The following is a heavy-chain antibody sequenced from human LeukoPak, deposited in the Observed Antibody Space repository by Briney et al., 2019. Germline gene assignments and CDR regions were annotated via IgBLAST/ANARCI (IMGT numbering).Heavy chain of an antibody. D-gene: IGHD2-15*01. CDR3: AKGVAGYCSGSSCLAYCFDP. V-gene: IGHV3-23*01. J-gene: IGHJ5*02. CDR1: GFSFSSFA. CDR2: ISGNGHDT. Sequence: GGSLRLSCAASGFSFSSFAMSWVRQGPGKGLEWVSAISGNGHDTYYADSVKGRFIISRDNSENTLFLQMSSLRAEDTATYYCAKGVAGYCSGSSCLAYCFDPWGQGTLVTVSS.